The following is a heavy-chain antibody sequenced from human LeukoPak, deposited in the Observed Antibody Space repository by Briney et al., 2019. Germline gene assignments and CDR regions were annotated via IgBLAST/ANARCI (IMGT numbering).Heavy chain of an antibody. D-gene: IGHD4-17*01. J-gene: IGHJ4*02. CDR1: GFTFHDTA. V-gene: IGHV3-9*01. CDR3: AKDPSRDYEGST. CDR2: IGWNSGSI. Sequence: PGRSLRLSCTASGFTFHDTAMDWVRQRPGQGLEWVSGIGWNSGSIGYADSVKGRFTISRDNAKNALYLQMNSLRTEDTAFYFCAKDPSRDYEGSTWGQGTLVTVSS.